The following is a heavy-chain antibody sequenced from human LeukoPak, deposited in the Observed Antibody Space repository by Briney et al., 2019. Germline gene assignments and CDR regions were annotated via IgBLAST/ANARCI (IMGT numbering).Heavy chain of an antibody. J-gene: IGHJ4*02. CDR2: INNNGDGT. D-gene: IGHD1-26*01. CDR1: GFTFSTYP. Sequence: GGSLRLSCAASGFTFSTYPMYWVRQAPGRGPEYVSGINNNGDGTYYAKSVKGRFTISRDNSKNTLYLQVGSLRAEDMAVYYCARGGLVGPTPYLDSWGQGTLVTVFS. V-gene: IGHV3-64*01. CDR3: ARGGLVGPTPYLDS.